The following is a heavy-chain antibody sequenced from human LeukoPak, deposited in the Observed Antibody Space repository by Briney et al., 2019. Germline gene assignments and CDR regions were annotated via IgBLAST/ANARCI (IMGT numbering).Heavy chain of an antibody. V-gene: IGHV3-48*03. J-gene: IGHJ4*02. Sequence: AGGSVRLSCAASGFIFSSYEMNWVPQAPGKGLEWVSYISSGGTTIYYADSVKGRFTISRDNAKNSLYLQMNSLRAEDTAVYFCARDTRWELLDYWGQGTVLHVSS. CDR1: GFIFSSYE. D-gene: IGHD1-26*01. CDR3: ARDTRWELLDY. CDR2: ISSGGTTI.